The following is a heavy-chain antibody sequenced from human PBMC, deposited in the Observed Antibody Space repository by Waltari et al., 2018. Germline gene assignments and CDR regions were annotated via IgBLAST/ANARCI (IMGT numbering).Heavy chain of an antibody. D-gene: IGHD3-10*01. CDR3: ARHHYYGSGTVGAFDI. Sequence: QVQLQESGPGLVKPSETLSLTCAVSGYSISSGYYWGWLRQPPGKGLEWIGSIYHSGSTYYNPSLKSRVTISVDTSKNQFSLKLSSVTAADTAVYYCARHHYYGSGTVGAFDIWGQGTMVTVSS. J-gene: IGHJ3*02. CDR2: IYHSGST. CDR1: GYSISSGYY. V-gene: IGHV4-38-2*01.